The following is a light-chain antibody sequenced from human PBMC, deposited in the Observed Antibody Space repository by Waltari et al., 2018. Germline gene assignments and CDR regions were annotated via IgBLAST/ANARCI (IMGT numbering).Light chain of an antibody. Sequence: IVVTQSPATLSLSQGERATLSCRASENVDTNIAWYQQKPGQPPRLLISGASTRATDIPPRFSGSGSGTEFTLSISSLQSEDFAVYYCHQYKNWPPWTFGQGTKVEIK. V-gene: IGKV3-15*01. CDR1: ENVDTN. CDR3: HQYKNWPPWT. CDR2: GAS. J-gene: IGKJ1*01.